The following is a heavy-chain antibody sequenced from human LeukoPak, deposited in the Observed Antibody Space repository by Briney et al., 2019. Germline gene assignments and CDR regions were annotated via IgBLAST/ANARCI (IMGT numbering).Heavy chain of an antibody. V-gene: IGHV3-23*01. Sequence: PGGSLRLSCAASGFTFSSYAMSWVRQAPGKGLEWVSAISGSGGSTYYADSVKGRFTISRDNSKSTLYLQMNSPRAEDTAVYYCAKEWQWLVLLNFDYWGQGTLVTVSS. J-gene: IGHJ4*02. CDR3: AKEWQWLVLLNFDY. CDR2: ISGSGGST. D-gene: IGHD6-19*01. CDR1: GFTFSSYA.